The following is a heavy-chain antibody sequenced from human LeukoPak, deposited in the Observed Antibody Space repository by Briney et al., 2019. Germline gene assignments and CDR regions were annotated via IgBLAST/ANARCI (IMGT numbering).Heavy chain of an antibody. Sequence: SETLSLTCTVSGGSISSYYWSWIRQSPGKGLEWIGYIYYSGITNYNPSLKNRGTISVDTSKNQFPLELRSVTAADTAVYYCAREVGATHYWGQGTLVTVSS. CDR2: IYYSGIT. CDR1: GGSISSYY. V-gene: IGHV4-59*01. CDR3: AREVGATHY. J-gene: IGHJ4*02. D-gene: IGHD1-26*01.